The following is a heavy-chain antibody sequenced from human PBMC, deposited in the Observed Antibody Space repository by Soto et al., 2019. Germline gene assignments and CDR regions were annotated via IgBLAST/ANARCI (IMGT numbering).Heavy chain of an antibody. CDR3: ARGVAVAGAYYYYMDV. V-gene: IGHV1-24*01. D-gene: IGHD6-19*01. CDR2: FDPEDGET. J-gene: IGHJ6*03. CDR1: GYTLTELS. Sequence: ASVKVSCKVSGYTLTELSMHWVRQAPGKGLEWMGGFDPEDGETIYAQKFQGRVTITADKSTSTAYMELSSLRSEDTAVYYCARGVAVAGAYYYYMDVWGKGTTVTVSS.